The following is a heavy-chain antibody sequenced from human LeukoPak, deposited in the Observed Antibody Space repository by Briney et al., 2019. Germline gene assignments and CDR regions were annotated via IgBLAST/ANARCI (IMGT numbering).Heavy chain of an antibody. D-gene: IGHD2-2*02. CDR3: ARNLGYCSSTSCYTGTGDY. J-gene: IGHJ4*02. Sequence: GGSLRLSCAASGFTFSSYWMSWVRQAPGKGLEWVANIKQDKSEKYYVDSVKGRFTTSRDNAKNSLYLQMNSLRAEDTAVYYCARNLGYCSSTSCYTGTGDYWGQGTLVTVSS. CDR1: GFTFSSYW. CDR2: IKQDKSEK. V-gene: IGHV3-7*01.